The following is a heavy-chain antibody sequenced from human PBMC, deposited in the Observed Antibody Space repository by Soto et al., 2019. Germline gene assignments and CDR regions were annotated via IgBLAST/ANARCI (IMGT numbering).Heavy chain of an antibody. D-gene: IGHD2-21*01. CDR2: IYYSGST. CDR1: GGSISSGGYY. CDR3: ARSVVP. Sequence: QVQLQESGPGLVKPSQTLSLTCTVSGGSISSGGYYWNWIRQHPGKGLEWIGYIYYSGSTYYNPSLPRRVSISVDTSQNHFSLTLTSVTAADTAVSYCARSVVPWGRGTLVTVAS. J-gene: IGHJ5*02. V-gene: IGHV4-31*03.